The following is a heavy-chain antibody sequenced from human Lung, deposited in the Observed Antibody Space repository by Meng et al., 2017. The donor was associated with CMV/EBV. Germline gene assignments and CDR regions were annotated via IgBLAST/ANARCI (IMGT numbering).Heavy chain of an antibody. CDR2: ISHTGQAL. Sequence: GGSXRLSCAASGFTFSDYFMTWIRQAPGKGLEWLSYISHTGQALYYADSVKGRFTMSRDNARKSLYLQMNSLRAEDTAIYYCAREGRKAADIWAQGTVVTVSS. CDR1: GFTFSDYF. CDR3: AREGRKAADI. D-gene: IGHD6-6*01. V-gene: IGHV3-11*01. J-gene: IGHJ4*02.